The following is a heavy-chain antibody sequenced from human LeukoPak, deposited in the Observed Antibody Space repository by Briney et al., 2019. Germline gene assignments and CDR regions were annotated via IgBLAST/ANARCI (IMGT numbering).Heavy chain of an antibody. D-gene: IGHD3-22*01. J-gene: IGHJ3*02. CDR1: GFTFSSYS. CDR2: ISSSSSYI. Sequence: GGSLRLSCAASGFTFSSYSMNWVRQAPGKGLEWVSFISSSSSYIYYADSVKGRFTISRDNAKNSLYLQMNSLRAEDTAVYYCARSGYYFESAFDIWGQGTMVTVSS. V-gene: IGHV3-21*01. CDR3: ARSGYYFESAFDI.